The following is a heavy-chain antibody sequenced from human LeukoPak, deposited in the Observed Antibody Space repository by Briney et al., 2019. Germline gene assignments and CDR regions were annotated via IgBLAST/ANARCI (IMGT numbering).Heavy chain of an antibody. CDR2: SKTDGGTP. Sequence: SKTDGGTPDYAAPVKGRFTISRDDSQNTLYLQMNSLKTEDTAVYYCTTDRGIAVAGNWFDPWGQGTLVTVSS. V-gene: IGHV3-15*01. J-gene: IGHJ5*02. CDR3: TTDRGIAVAGNWFDP. D-gene: IGHD6-19*01.